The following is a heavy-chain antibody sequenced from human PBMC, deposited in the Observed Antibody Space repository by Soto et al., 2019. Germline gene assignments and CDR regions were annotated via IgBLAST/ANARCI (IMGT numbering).Heavy chain of an antibody. Sequence: PSETLSLTXTVSGGSIRSYYWNWIRQTPGMGLEWIGYLFYSGSTDYNPSLKSRVTISVDTSKNQFSLKLNSVTAADTAVYYCARDLGYGVDYYYNGMDVWGQGTTVTV. V-gene: IGHV4-59*01. J-gene: IGHJ6*02. D-gene: IGHD5-12*01. CDR1: GGSIRSYY. CDR3: ARDLGYGVDYYYNGMDV. CDR2: LFYSGST.